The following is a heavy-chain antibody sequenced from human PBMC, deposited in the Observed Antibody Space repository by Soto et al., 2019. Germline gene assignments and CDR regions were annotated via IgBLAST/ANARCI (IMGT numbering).Heavy chain of an antibody. CDR2: IYYSGST. V-gene: IGHV4-59*01. Sequence: SETLSLTCTVSGGSISSYYWSWIRQPPGKGLEWIGYIYYSGSTNYNPSLKSRVTISVDTSKNQFSLKLSSVTAADTAVYYCAREGGYDSGYYYGMDVWGQGTTVTVSS. CDR3: AREGGYDSGYYYGMDV. CDR1: GGSISSYY. J-gene: IGHJ6*02. D-gene: IGHD5-12*01.